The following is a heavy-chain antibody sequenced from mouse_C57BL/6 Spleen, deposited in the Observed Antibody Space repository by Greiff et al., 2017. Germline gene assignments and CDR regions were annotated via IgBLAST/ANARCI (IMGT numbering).Heavy chain of an antibody. V-gene: IGHV5-4*01. J-gene: IGHJ1*03. D-gene: IGHD2-3*01. CDR2: ISDGGSYT. CDR3: AREGWLLLHWYFDV. CDR1: GFTFSSYA. Sequence: EVKLMESGGGLVKPGGSLKLSCAASGFTFSSYAMSWVRQTPEKRLEWVATISDGGSYTYYPDNVKGRFTISRDNAKNNLYLQMSHLKSEDTAMYYCAREGWLLLHWYFDVWGTGTTVTVSA.